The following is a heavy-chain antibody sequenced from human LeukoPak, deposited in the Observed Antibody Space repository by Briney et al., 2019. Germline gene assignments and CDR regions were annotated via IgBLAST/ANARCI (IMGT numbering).Heavy chain of an antibody. Sequence: SETLSLTCAVSGGSISSGGYSWCWIRQPPGKGLEWMGYIYYSGSTYYNPSLKSRVTISVDTSKNQFSLKLSSVTAADTAVYYCARGRGSYYDPYLDYWGQGTLVTVSS. J-gene: IGHJ4*02. D-gene: IGHD1-26*01. V-gene: IGHV4-30-4*07. CDR2: IYYSGST. CDR3: ARGRGSYYDPYLDY. CDR1: GGSISSGGYS.